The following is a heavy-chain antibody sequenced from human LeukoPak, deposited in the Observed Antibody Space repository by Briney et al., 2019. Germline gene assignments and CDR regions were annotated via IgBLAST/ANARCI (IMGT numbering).Heavy chain of an antibody. CDR3: AGELKSSNPYCSGGSCYSYFDY. Sequence: GGSLRLSCAASGFTFSSYWMSWVRQAPGKGLEWVANIKQDGSEKYYVDSVKGRFTISRDNAKNSPYLQMNSLRAEDTAVYYCAGELKSSNPYCSGGSCYSYFDYWGQGTLVTVSS. CDR1: GFTFSSYW. V-gene: IGHV3-7*01. CDR2: IKQDGSEK. J-gene: IGHJ4*02. D-gene: IGHD2-15*01.